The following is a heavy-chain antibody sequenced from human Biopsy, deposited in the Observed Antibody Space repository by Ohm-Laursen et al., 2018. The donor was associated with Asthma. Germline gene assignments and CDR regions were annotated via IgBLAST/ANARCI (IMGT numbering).Heavy chain of an antibody. D-gene: IGHD6-19*01. V-gene: IGHV1-69*01. CDR3: ARCQVGYSSGWSLLLKKIYYSGMDV. Sequence: SSVKVSCKAPGGTFSNFAISWVRQAPGQGLEWLGGIMTVLGTTNYAQKFQGRVTITADESTSTAYMEVTSLRSEDTAIYYCARCQVGYSSGWSLLLKKIYYSGMDVWGQGAAVTVSS. J-gene: IGHJ6*02. CDR2: IMTVLGTT. CDR1: GGTFSNFA.